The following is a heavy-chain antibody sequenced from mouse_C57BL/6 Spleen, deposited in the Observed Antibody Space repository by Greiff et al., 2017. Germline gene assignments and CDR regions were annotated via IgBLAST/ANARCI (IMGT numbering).Heavy chain of an antibody. CDR2: IHPKDGET. D-gene: IGHD2-12*01. V-gene: IGHV14-2*01. Sequence: VQLQQSGAELVKPGASVKLSCKASGYNITGYYMHWVKQRTEQGLEWIGRIHPKDGETNYTQKFQGKATITADTSSSTAYLQLSSLTSEDTAVYYCAQCVTGAMDYWGQGTSVTVSS. CDR3: AQCVTGAMDY. CDR1: GYNITGYY. J-gene: IGHJ4*01.